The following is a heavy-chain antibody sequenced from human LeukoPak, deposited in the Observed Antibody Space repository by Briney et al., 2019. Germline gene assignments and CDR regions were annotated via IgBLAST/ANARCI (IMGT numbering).Heavy chain of an antibody. CDR2: IWYDGSNK. Sequence: GSLRLSCAASGFTFSSYGMHWVRQAPGKGLEWVAVIWYDGSNKYYADSVKGRFTISRDNSKNTLYLQMNSLRAEDTAVYYCARVRDYGDYNGAFDIWGQGTMVTVSS. V-gene: IGHV3-33*01. CDR1: GFTFSSYG. J-gene: IGHJ3*02. D-gene: IGHD4-17*01. CDR3: ARVRDYGDYNGAFDI.